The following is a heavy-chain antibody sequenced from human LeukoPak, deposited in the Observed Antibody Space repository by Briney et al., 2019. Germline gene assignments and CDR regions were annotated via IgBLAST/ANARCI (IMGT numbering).Heavy chain of an antibody. CDR3: ARNSIPGYCSGGSCYEENWFDP. CDR1: GYTFTGYY. V-gene: IGHV1-2*02. Sequence: ASVKVSCKASGYTFTGYYMHWVRQAPGQGLEWMGWINPNSGGTNYAQKFRGRVTMTRHTSISTAYMELSRLRSDDTAVYYCARNSIPGYCSGGSCYEENWFDPWGQGTLVTVSS. J-gene: IGHJ5*02. D-gene: IGHD2-15*01. CDR2: INPNSGGT.